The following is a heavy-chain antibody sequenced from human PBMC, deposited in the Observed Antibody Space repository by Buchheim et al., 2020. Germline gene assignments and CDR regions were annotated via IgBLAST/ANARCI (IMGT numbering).Heavy chain of an antibody. Sequence: EVQLVDSGGDLVQPGGSLRLSCAASGFTFSSYWMTWVRQAPGKGLEWVANIKPDGSEKYYVDSVKGRVTVSRDNAKNSLYLQMNSLRFEDTAVYYCMRVFAPAAADYWGQGTL. CDR1: GFTFSSYW. J-gene: IGHJ4*02. V-gene: IGHV3-7*01. CDR3: MRVFAPAAADY. D-gene: IGHD6-13*01. CDR2: IKPDGSEK.